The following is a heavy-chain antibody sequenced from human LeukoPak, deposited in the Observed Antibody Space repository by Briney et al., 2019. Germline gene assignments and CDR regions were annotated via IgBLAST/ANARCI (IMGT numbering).Heavy chain of an antibody. CDR1: GGSISSYY. CDR3: AREVYDILTGYPTSIDY. Sequence: SETLSLTCTVSGGSISSYYWSWIRQPAGKGLEWIGRTYTSGSTNYNPSLKSRVTMSVDTSKNQFSLKLSSVTAADTAVYYCAREVYDILTGYPTSIDYWGQGTLVTVSS. J-gene: IGHJ4*02. V-gene: IGHV4-4*07. CDR2: TYTSGST. D-gene: IGHD3-9*01.